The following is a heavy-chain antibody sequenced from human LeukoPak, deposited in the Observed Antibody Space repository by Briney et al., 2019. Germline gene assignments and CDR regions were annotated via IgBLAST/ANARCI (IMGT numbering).Heavy chain of an antibody. CDR3: ARFGTSSSRFFDQ. V-gene: IGHV4-59*01. CDR2: IHYSGTT. D-gene: IGHD6-6*01. CDR1: GGSISAYY. Sequence: SETLSLTCTVSGGSISAYYWSWIRRPPGKGLEWIGYIHYSGTTNYYPSLKRRVTIALDTSKNQFSLKLNSVTAADTAVYYCARFGTSSSRFFDQWGQGTLVTVSS. J-gene: IGHJ4*02.